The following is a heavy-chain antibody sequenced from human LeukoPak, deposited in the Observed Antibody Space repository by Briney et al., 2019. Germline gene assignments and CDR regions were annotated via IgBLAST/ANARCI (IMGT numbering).Heavy chain of an antibody. Sequence: SETLSLTCAVCGGSFSGYYWSWIRQPPGKGLEWIGEINHSGSTNYNPSLKSRVTISVDTSKNQFSLKLSSVTAADTAVYYCARAGYSYGYDGMDVWGQGTTVTVSS. V-gene: IGHV4-34*01. CDR1: GGSFSGYY. CDR2: INHSGST. D-gene: IGHD5-18*01. CDR3: ARAGYSYGYDGMDV. J-gene: IGHJ6*02.